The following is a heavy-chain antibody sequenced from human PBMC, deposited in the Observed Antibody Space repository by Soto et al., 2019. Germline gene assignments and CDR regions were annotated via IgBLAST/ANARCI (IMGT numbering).Heavy chain of an antibody. CDR3: ANDLKRGYDTLPYYGTEV. CDR1: VCTFSSYA. J-gene: IGHJ6*01. CDR2: ITGSGRTT. D-gene: IGHD5-12*01. Sequence: XGSLRLSCVSSVCTFSSYAMNCARHSPGKWLEWVSVITGSGRTTFYADSVKGRFAISRDNSKNTLYLQMDSLRADDTAIYYCANDLKRGYDTLPYYGTEVWGQGTTDTVSS. V-gene: IGHV3-23*01.